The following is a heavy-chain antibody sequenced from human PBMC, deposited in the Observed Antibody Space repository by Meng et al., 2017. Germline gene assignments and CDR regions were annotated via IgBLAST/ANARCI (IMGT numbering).Heavy chain of an antibody. V-gene: IGHV4-61*01. D-gene: IGHD4-17*01. CDR2: IVYSGST. CDR3: ARDVGGDYETLFDY. CDR1: GGSVGSGNYY. Sequence: QGQVQVAVPGLVRPSETLSLTCTVSGGSVGSGNYYWSWIRQPPGKGLEWIGYIVYSGSTTYNPSLKTRVTISVDTSKNQFSLKLTSVTAADTAVYFCARDVGGDYETLFDYWGQGTLVTVSS. J-gene: IGHJ4*02.